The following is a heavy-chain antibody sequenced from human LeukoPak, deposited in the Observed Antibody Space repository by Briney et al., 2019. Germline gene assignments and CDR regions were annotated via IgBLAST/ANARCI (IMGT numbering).Heavy chain of an antibody. Sequence: GASVKVSCKASGYTFTSYGISWVRQAPGQGLEWMGWTSAYNGNTNYAQKLQGRVTMTTDTSTSTAYMELRSLRSDDTAVYYCARDLDDILTGYYVHWYFDLWGRGTLVTVSS. D-gene: IGHD3-9*01. CDR3: ARDLDDILTGYYVHWYFDL. V-gene: IGHV1-18*01. J-gene: IGHJ2*01. CDR2: TSAYNGNT. CDR1: GYTFTSYG.